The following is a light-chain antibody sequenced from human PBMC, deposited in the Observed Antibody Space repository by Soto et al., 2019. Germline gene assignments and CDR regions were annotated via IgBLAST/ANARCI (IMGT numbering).Light chain of an antibody. Sequence: EIVLTQSLDTLSLSPGERATLSCRASQSISSTQLVWYQQKPGQAPTLLIFGASSRATGIPDRFSGSGSGTDFTLTISGLQPEDFAVYYCQQYNNWPRTFGHGTKVDIK. CDR3: QQYNNWPRT. CDR2: GAS. CDR1: QSISSTQ. J-gene: IGKJ1*01. V-gene: IGKV3-20*01.